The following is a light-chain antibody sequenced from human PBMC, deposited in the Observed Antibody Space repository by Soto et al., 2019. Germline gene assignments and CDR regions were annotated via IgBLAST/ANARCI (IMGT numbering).Light chain of an antibody. CDR1: QTISSW. Sequence: EIQMTQSPSTLSGSVGDRVTITCRASQTISSWLAWYQQKPGKAPKLLIYKASTLKSGGPSRFSGSGSGTHFTLTISSLQPEDFATYYCQQSYSTPWTFGQGTKVDIK. CDR3: QQSYSTPWT. CDR2: KAS. J-gene: IGKJ1*01. V-gene: IGKV1-5*03.